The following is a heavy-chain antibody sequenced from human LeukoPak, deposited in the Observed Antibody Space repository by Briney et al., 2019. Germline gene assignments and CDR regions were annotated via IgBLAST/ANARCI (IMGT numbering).Heavy chain of an antibody. CDR3: ARGQYSFDS. D-gene: IGHD6-19*01. V-gene: IGHV3-11*06. J-gene: IGHJ4*02. Sequence: PGGSLRLSCAASGFTFTDYYMSWIRQAPEKGLEWLSYISSTSTSTTYADSVKGRFTISRDNATNSLYLQMNSLRAEDTAVYYCARGQYSFDSWGQGTLVTVSS. CDR1: GFTFTDYY. CDR2: ISSTSTST.